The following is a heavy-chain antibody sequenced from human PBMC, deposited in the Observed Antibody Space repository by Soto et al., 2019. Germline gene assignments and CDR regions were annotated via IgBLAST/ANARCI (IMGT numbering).Heavy chain of an antibody. D-gene: IGHD6-13*01. CDR2: IYYSGNT. CDR3: ARMITATGTEYFDL. Sequence: SETLSLTCTVSGASISGYCWNWIRQPPGEGLEWIGYIYYSGNTNYNSFLKSRVTMSVDTSKNQFSLNLTSVTPADTAVYYCARMITATGTEYFDLRGRGALVTVSS. J-gene: IGHJ2*01. CDR1: GASISGYC. V-gene: IGHV4-59*13.